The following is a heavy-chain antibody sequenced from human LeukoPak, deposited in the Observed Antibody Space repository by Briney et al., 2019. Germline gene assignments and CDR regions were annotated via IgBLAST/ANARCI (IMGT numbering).Heavy chain of an antibody. CDR1: GYTFTGYY. CDR2: INPNSGGT. CDR3: AREWELSY. V-gene: IGHV1-2*02. Sequence: GASVKVSCEASGYTFTGYYMHWVRQAPGQGLEWMGWINPNSGGTNYAQKFQGRVTMTRDTSISTVYMELSSLRSEDTAVYYCAREWELSYWGQGTLVTVSS. D-gene: IGHD1-26*01. J-gene: IGHJ4*02.